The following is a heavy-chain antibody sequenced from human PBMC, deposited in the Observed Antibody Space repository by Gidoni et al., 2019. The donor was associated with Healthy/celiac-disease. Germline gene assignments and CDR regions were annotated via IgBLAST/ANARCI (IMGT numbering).Heavy chain of an antibody. CDR1: GGTFSSYA. CDR2: IIPIFGKA. V-gene: IGHV1-69*01. D-gene: IGHD2-15*01. J-gene: IGHJ5*02. CDR3: ARAVWSGGSCYSVWFDP. Sequence: QVQLVQSGAEVKKPGSSVKVSCKASGGTFSSYAISWVRQAPGQGLEWMGGIIPIFGKANYGQKFQGRVTINADESKSTAYIELSRLRSGDTAVYYGARAVWSGGSCYSVWFDPWGQGTLVTVSS.